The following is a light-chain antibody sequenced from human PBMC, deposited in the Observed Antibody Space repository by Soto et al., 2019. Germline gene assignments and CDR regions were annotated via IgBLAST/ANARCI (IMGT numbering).Light chain of an antibody. CDR2: AAS. J-gene: IGKJ4*01. V-gene: IGKV1-12*01. CDR1: QGISSR. Sequence: DIQMTQSPSSVSASVGDRVTITCRASQGISSRLAWYQQKPGKAPILLIYAASNLQSGVPSRFSGSGSETDFTLTIGSLQPEDFATDYCQQANSFPLTFGGGTKVEIK. CDR3: QQANSFPLT.